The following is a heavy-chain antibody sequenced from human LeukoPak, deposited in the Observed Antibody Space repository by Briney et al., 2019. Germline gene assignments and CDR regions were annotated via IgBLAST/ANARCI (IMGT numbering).Heavy chain of an antibody. CDR3: ASGLYDYVWGSYRPDDY. V-gene: IGHV1-69*13. CDR2: IIPIFGTA. J-gene: IGHJ4*02. D-gene: IGHD3-16*02. CDR1: RGTFSSYA. Sequence: ASVKVSCKASRGTFSSYAISWVRQAPGQGLEWIGGIIPIFGTANYAQKFQGRVTITADESTSTAYMELSSLRSEDTAVYYCASGLYDYVWGSYRPDDYWGQGTLVTVSS.